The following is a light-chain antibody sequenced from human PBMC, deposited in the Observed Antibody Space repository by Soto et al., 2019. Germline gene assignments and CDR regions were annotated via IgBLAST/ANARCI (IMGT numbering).Light chain of an antibody. CDR2: GAS. CDR1: QSVSSN. V-gene: IGKV3-20*01. CDR3: QQYGRSLFT. J-gene: IGKJ3*01. Sequence: EIEMTQSPATLSVSPGERATLSCRASQSVSSNLAWYQQKPGQTPRLLVYGASSRATGIPDRFSGSGSGTDFTLTISRLEPEDFAVYYCQQYGRSLFTFGPGTKVDIK.